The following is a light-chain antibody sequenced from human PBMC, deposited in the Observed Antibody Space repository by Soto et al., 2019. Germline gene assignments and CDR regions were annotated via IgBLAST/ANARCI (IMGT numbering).Light chain of an antibody. CDR3: LPEQRYWT. J-gene: IGKJ1*01. CDR2: QAS. Sequence: DIQMTQSPSTLSASVGDRVSITCRASQSISRQLAWYQQKPGKAPNLLIYQASNLETGVPSRITGSGVGTELSPTIRRLQPDDLATWLCLPEQRYWTWGEAT. CDR1: QSISRQ. V-gene: IGKV1-5*03.